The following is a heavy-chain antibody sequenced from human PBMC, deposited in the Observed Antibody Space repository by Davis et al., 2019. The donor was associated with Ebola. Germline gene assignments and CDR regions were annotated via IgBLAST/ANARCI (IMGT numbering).Heavy chain of an antibody. CDR3: AREGVVVPAAYEAFDI. V-gene: IGHV4-30-2*01. J-gene: IGHJ3*02. CDR2: IYHSGST. D-gene: IGHD2-2*01. Sequence: PSETLSLTCAVSGGSISSGGYSWSWIRQPPGKGLEWIGYIYHSGSTYYNPSLKSRVTISVDRSKNQFYLKLSSVTAADTAVYYCAREGVVVPAAYEAFDIWGQGTMVTVSS. CDR1: GGSISSGGYS.